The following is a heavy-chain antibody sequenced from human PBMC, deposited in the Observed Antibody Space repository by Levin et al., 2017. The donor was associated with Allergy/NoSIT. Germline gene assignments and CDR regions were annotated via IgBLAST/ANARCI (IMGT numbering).Heavy chain of an antibody. D-gene: IGHD3-9*01. CDR2: FDPEDGET. V-gene: IGHV1-24*01. CDR1: GYTLTELS. CDR3: ATVRYVDWFRWFDP. J-gene: IGHJ5*02. Sequence: ASVKVSCKVSGYTLTELSMHWVRQAPGKGLEWMGGFDPEDGETIYAQKFQGRVTMTEDTSTDTAYMELSSLRSEDTAVYYCATVRYVDWFRWFDPWGQGTLVTVSS.